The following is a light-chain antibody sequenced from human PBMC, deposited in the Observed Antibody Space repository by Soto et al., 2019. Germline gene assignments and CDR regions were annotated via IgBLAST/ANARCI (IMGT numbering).Light chain of an antibody. Sequence: QSVLSQPPSASGTPGQRVTISCSGTRSNVAGNAVNWYQQLPGTAPKLLIFSDSQRPSGVPDRFSGSKYGTSASLAISGLQAGDEALYHCAVWDDILNRPVFGGGTKLTVL. CDR3: AVWDDILNRPV. CDR2: SDS. J-gene: IGLJ2*01. V-gene: IGLV1-44*01. CDR1: RSNVAGNA.